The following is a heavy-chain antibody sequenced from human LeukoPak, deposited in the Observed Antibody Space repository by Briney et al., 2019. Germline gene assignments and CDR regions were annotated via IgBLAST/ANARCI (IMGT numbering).Heavy chain of an antibody. Sequence: GGSLRLSCAASGFTVITNDMTXXXQAPGXXLXXXSVLYSDGNTKYADSVQGRFTISRDNSKNTLYLEMNSLSPDDTAVYYCARGVEPLAANTLAYWGQGTLVTVSS. J-gene: IGHJ4*02. V-gene: IGHV3-53*01. CDR2: LYSDGNT. CDR3: ARGVEPLAANTLAY. CDR1: GFTVITND. D-gene: IGHD1-14*01.